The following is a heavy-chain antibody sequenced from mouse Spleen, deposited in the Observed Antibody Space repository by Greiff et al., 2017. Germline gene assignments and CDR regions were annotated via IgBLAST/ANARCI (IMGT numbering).Heavy chain of an antibody. CDR3: ARVDYGNYVFDY. Sequence: EVKLMESGGGLVKLGGSLKLSCAASGFTFSSYYMSWVRQTPEKRLEWVATISSGGGSTYYPDSVKGRFTISRDNAKNTLYLQMSSLNSEDTAVYYCARVDYGNYVFDYWGQGTTLTVSS. CDR2: ISSGGGST. D-gene: IGHD2-1*01. J-gene: IGHJ2*01. CDR1: GFTFSSYY. V-gene: IGHV5-9*04.